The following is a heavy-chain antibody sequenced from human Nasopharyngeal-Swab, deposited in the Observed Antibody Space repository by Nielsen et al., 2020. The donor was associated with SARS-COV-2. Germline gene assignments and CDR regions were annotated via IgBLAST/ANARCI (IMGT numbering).Heavy chain of an antibody. J-gene: IGHJ6*03. CDR3: ARSPLQDGAVFDYFMDV. CDR2: ISGSGGST. CDR1: GFTFSSYA. V-gene: IGHV3-23*01. D-gene: IGHD4-17*01. Sequence: GESLKISCAASGFTFSSYAMSWVRQAPGKGLEWVSAISGSGGSTYYADSVKGRFTISRDNSKNTLYLQMNSLRAEDTAVYYCARSPLQDGAVFDYFMDVWGKGTTVTVSS.